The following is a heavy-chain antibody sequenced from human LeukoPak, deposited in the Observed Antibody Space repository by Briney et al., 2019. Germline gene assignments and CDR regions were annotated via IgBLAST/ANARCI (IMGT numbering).Heavy chain of an antibody. CDR3: ATLTRRGYDLHDFDT. D-gene: IGHD5-12*01. V-gene: IGHV3-23*01. CDR2: INDNGVST. CDR1: GFAFSTYA. Sequence: GGSLRLSCAASGFAFSTYAMSWVRQTPGKGLEWISAINDNGVSTNYADSVKGRFTISRDNSKNTMYLQMNSLRAEDTAIFYCATLTRRGYDLHDFDTWGQGTLVTVSS. J-gene: IGHJ4*02.